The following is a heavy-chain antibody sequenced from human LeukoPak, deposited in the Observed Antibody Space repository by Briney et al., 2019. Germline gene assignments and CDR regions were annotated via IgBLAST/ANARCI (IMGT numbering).Heavy chain of an antibody. CDR1: GYTFTAYY. CDR2: IDPNTAGT. V-gene: IGHV1-2*02. J-gene: IGHJ3*02. Sequence: ASVTVSRTPSGYTFTAYYVHWMRQAPGQGLEWMGWIDPNTAGTNFAQKFQGRVTMTRDTSISTAYMELSRLRSDDTAVYYCARAPFALDAFDIWGQGTMVTVSS. CDR3: ARAPFALDAFDI.